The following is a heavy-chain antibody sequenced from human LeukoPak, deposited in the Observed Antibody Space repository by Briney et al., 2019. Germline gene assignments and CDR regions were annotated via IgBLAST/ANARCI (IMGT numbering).Heavy chain of an antibody. V-gene: IGHV1-69*02. Sequence: SVKVSCKASGGTFSSYTISWVRQAPGQGLEWMGRIIPILGIANYAQKFQCRVTITADKSTSTAYMELSSLRSEDTAVYYCARLDTYYYDSSGYSPDWGQGTLVTVSS. CDR1: GGTFSSYT. CDR3: ARLDTYYYDSSGYSPD. J-gene: IGHJ4*02. D-gene: IGHD3-22*01. CDR2: IIPILGIA.